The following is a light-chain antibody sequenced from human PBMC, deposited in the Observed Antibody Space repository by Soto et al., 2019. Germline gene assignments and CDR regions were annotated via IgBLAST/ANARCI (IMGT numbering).Light chain of an antibody. CDR1: SSDVGSYNL. CDR3: CSYAGSSTMA. CDR2: EDT. V-gene: IGLV2-23*01. J-gene: IGLJ7*01. Sequence: QSALSQPASVSGSRGQSITISCTGTSSDVGSYNLVSWYQQYPGKAPKLMIFEDTKRPSGVSHRFSGSKSGNTASLTIAGLQAEDAADYYCCSYAGSSTMAFGGGTQLTVL.